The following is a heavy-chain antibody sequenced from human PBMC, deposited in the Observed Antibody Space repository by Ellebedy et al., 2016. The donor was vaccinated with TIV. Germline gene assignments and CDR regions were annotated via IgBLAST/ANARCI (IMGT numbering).Heavy chain of an antibody. Sequence: GESLKISCAVSGFTFSSYAMSWVRQAPGKGLEWVSVISGSGSSTYYADSVKGRFTISRDNSKSTVYLQMNTLRAEDTAVYYCVKDKDYLSRPPNFNYWGQGTLVTVSS. V-gene: IGHV3-23*01. CDR3: VKDKDYLSRPPNFNY. CDR1: GFTFSSYA. CDR2: ISGSGSST. J-gene: IGHJ4*02. D-gene: IGHD6-6*01.